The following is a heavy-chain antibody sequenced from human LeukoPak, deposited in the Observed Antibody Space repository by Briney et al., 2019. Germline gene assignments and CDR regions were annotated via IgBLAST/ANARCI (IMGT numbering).Heavy chain of an antibody. CDR3: AITDSSSWPFDY. D-gene: IGHD6-13*01. J-gene: IGHJ4*02. Sequence: ASVKVSCKASGYTFTSYGISWVRQAPGQGLEWMGWISAYNGNTNYAQKLQGSVTMTTDTSTSTAYMELRSLRSDDTAVYYCAITDSSSWPFDYWGQGTLVTVSS. CDR2: ISAYNGNT. V-gene: IGHV1-18*01. CDR1: GYTFTSYG.